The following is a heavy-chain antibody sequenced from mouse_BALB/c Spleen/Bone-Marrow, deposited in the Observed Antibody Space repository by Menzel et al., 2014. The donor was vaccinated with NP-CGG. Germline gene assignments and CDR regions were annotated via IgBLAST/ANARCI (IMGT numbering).Heavy chain of an antibody. J-gene: IGHJ4*01. CDR3: ARGGLVRGYGMDY. D-gene: IGHD1-1*01. CDR1: GFTLSSYA. Sequence: EVQLQESGGGLVKPGGSLKLSCAASGFTLSSYAMSWVRQTPEKRLEWVASFSSGGNIYYPDSVKGRFTISRDNVRNILYLQMSSLRSEDTAMYYCARGGLVRGYGMDYWGQGTSVTVSS. CDR2: FSSGGNI. V-gene: IGHV5-6-5*01.